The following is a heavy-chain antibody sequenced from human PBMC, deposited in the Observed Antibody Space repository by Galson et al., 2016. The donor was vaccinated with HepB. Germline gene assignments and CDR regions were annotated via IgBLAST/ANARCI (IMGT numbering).Heavy chain of an antibody. J-gene: IGHJ4*02. CDR3: AREYSTGYYGRFLAKRARRGFDY. V-gene: IGHV6-1*01. CDR2: TYYRAKWYN. Sequence: CAISGDSVSSNSAAWNWIRQSPSRGLKWLGRTYYRAKWYNDYAVSVKSRITINVDTSKNQFSLQLNSVTPEDTAVYYCAREYSTGYYGRFLAKRARRGFDYWGQGTLVTVSS. D-gene: IGHD6-19*01. CDR1: GDSVSSNSAA.